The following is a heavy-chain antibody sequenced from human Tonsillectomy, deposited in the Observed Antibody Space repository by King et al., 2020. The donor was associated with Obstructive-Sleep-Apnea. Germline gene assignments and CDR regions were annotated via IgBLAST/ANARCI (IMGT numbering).Heavy chain of an antibody. CDR1: GFTFSTYD. V-gene: IGHV3-13*01. D-gene: IGHD3-22*01. Sequence: VQLVESGGGLVRPGGSLRLSCAASGFTFSTYDMHWVRQATGKGLEWVSAIGTAGDTYYPGSVKGRFTIYRENAKNSLYLQMNSLRAGDTAMYYCARAEGGYYPFPRNGMDVWGQGTTVIVSS. CDR3: ARAEGGYYPFPRNGMDV. J-gene: IGHJ6*02. CDR2: IGTAGDT.